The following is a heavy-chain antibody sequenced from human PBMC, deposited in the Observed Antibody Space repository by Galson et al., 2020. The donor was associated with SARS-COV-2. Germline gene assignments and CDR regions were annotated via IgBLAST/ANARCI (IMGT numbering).Heavy chain of an antibody. CDR1: GFTFSRYA. V-gene: IGHV3-23*01. Sequence: ESLKISCAGSGFTFSRYAMTWVRQAPGKGLEWVSSVSSSGDSTFYADSVKGRFTVSRDNSKNTLYLQMNSLRVVDTAVYYCGKEGDYDTSDYYYDYWGQGTPVTVSS. D-gene: IGHD3-22*01. CDR2: VSSSGDST. CDR3: GKEGDYDTSDYYYDY. J-gene: IGHJ4*02.